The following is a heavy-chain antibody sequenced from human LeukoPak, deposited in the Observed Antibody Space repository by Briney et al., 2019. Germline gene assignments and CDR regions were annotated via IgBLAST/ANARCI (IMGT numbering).Heavy chain of an antibody. CDR3: ARGRYGGYFDY. D-gene: IGHD4-23*01. CDR2: INSDGSST. V-gene: IGHV3-74*01. Sequence: GGSLRLSCAASGFTFSTYWMHWVRQAPGKGLVRVSRINSDGSSTSYADSVKGRFTISRDNAKNTLYVQMNSLRAEDTAVYYCARGRYGGYFDYWGQGTLVTVSS. CDR1: GFTFSTYW. J-gene: IGHJ4*02.